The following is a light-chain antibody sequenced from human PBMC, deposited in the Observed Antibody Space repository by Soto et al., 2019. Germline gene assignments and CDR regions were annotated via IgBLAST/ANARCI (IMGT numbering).Light chain of an antibody. CDR2: HAS. Sequence: DIQMTQSPSTLSASIGDRVTISCRASQSIGRWLAWYQQKPGTAPNFLISHASNLRGGVPSRFSGGGSGTEFTLSISSLQPDDIATYSCQQYNSYSWTFGQGTRWIS. CDR1: QSIGRW. V-gene: IGKV1-5*01. J-gene: IGKJ1*01. CDR3: QQYNSYSWT.